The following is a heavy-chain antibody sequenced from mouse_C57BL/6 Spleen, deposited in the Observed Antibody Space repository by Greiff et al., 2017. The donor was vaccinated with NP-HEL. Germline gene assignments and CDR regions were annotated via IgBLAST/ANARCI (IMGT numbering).Heavy chain of an antibody. CDR3: ARGHYGSSYPFAY. J-gene: IGHJ3*01. CDR2: INPSNGGT. D-gene: IGHD1-1*01. V-gene: IGHV1-53*01. Sequence: VQLQQSGTELVKPGASVKLSCKASGYTFTSYWMHWVKQRPGQGLEWIGNINPSNGGTNYNEKFKSKATLTVDKSSSTAYMQLSSLTSEDSAVYYCARGHYGSSYPFAYWGQGTLVTVSA. CDR1: GYTFTSYW.